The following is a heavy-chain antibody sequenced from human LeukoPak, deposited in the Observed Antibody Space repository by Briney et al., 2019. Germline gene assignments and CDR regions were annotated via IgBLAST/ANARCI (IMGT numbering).Heavy chain of an antibody. CDR1: GFTFSSYS. CDR3: ARRPTPFGQGAAWFDP. D-gene: IGHD1-26*01. CDR2: ISSSSSYI. V-gene: IGHV3-21*01. J-gene: IGHJ5*02. Sequence: GGSLRLSCAASGFTFSSYSMNWVRQAPGKGLEWVSSISSSSSYIYYADSVKGRFTISRDNAKNSLYLQMNSLRAEDTAVYYCARRPTPFGQGAAWFDPWGQGTLVTVSS.